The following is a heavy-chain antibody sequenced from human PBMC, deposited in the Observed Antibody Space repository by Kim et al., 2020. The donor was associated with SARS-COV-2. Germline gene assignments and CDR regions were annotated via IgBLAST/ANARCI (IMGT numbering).Heavy chain of an antibody. CDR3: ARGYGSGSYQFGY. CDR1: GFTVSSNY. CDR2: IYSGGST. D-gene: IGHD3-10*01. V-gene: IGHV3-53*01. J-gene: IGHJ4*02. Sequence: GGSLRLSCAASGFTVSSNYMSWVRQAPGKGLEWVSVIYSGGSTYYADSVKGRFTISRDNSKNTLYLQMNSLRAEDTAVYYCARGYGSGSYQFGYWGQGTLVTVSS.